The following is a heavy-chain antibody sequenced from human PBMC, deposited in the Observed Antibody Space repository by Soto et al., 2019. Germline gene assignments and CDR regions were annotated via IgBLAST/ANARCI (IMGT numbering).Heavy chain of an antibody. J-gene: IGHJ4*01. CDR1: GGSINGYS. D-gene: IGHD5-18*01. CDR3: ARASGYSYGYDDFFDN. CDR2: FHFSGST. Sequence: QVQLQESGPGLVKPSETLSLTCTVSGGSINGYSWTWLRQSPTNGLEWIGYFHFSGSTKYNPSLESRLTLSADTSKNQIFLTLSSVTAADTAVYYCARASGYSYGYDDFFDNWGQGTLANVSS. V-gene: IGHV4-59*01.